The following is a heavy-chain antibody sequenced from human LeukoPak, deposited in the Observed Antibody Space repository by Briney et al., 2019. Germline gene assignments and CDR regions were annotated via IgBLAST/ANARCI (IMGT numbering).Heavy chain of an antibody. CDR2: ISSSSSYI. J-gene: IGHJ5*02. CDR3: ARDPHVDTVSFDP. D-gene: IGHD5-18*01. CDR1: GFTFSSYS. V-gene: IGHV3-21*01. Sequence: GGSLRLSCAASGFTFSSYSMNWVRQAPGEGLEWVSSISSSSSYIYYADSVKGRFTISRDNAKNSLYLQMNSLRAEDTAVYYCARDPHVDTVSFDPWGQGTLVTVSS.